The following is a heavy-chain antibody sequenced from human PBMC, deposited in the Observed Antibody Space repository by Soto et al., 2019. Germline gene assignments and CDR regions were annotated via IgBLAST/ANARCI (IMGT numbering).Heavy chain of an antibody. CDR3: ARHSYYYGMDV. J-gene: IGHJ6*02. CDR1: GCSISSSSYY. V-gene: IGHV4-39*01. CDR2: IYYRGST. Sequence: QLQLQESGPGLVKPSETLSLTCTVSGCSISSSSYYWGWIRQPPGKGREWIGSIYYRGSTYYNPSLKTRVTISVDPSKNQSSLKLSSVTAADKAVYYCARHSYYYGMDVWGQGTTVTVSS.